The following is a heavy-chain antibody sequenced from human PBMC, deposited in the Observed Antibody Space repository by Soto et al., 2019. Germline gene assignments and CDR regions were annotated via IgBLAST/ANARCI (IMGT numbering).Heavy chain of an antibody. Sequence: EVQLMQSGAEMKKPGESLKIPCKGSGYNFATYWIAWVRQMPGRGLEYMGTICPSKSKTIYSPSFQGLVTISADTSLNTAYLQWGSLRASDTATYYCARGFTGSAGRFDPWGQGTVVTVSS. V-gene: IGHV5-51*01. J-gene: IGHJ5*02. CDR2: ICPSKSKT. D-gene: IGHD2-8*02. CDR3: ARGFTGSAGRFDP. CDR1: GYNFATYW.